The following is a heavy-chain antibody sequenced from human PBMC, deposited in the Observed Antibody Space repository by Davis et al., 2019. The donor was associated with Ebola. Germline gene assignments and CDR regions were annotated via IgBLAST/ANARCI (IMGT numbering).Heavy chain of an antibody. V-gene: IGHV5-51*01. CDR2: IYTGDSDT. D-gene: IGHD1-20*01. CDR1: GNSYTSYW. Sequence: GESLKISCQDSGNSYTSYWIGWVRQKPGKGLEWMGIIYTGDSDTRYSPSFRGQVTISADKSITTAYLKWSSLKASDTAMYYCASLRRTITGMDDGFDIWGQGTKVTVSS. CDR3: ASLRRTITGMDDGFDI. J-gene: IGHJ3*02.